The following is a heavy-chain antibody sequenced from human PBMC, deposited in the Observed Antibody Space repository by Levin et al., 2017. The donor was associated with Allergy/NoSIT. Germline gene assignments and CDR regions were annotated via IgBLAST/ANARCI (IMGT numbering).Heavy chain of an antibody. CDR1: GFSFNRNA. CDR3: SRKFYNKLDI. D-gene: IGHD1-1*01. J-gene: IGHJ4*02. Sequence: SCKASGFSFNRNAMNWVRQAPGKGLEWISYISVSGDSVEYADSVKGRFTISRDRALGSLYLQMNNLRAEDTAVYYCSRKFYNKLDIWGQGTLVTVSS. CDR2: ISVSGDSV. V-gene: IGHV3-48*01.